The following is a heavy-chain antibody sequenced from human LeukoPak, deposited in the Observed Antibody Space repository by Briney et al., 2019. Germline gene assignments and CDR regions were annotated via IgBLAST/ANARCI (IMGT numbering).Heavy chain of an antibody. Sequence: GGSLRLSCAASGFTFGNYSMNWVRQAPGKGLEWVSSISSSSYIYYADSVKGRFTISRDNAKNSLYLQMNSLRAEDTAVYYCASPGGHCSGGSCYSGLFDYWGQGTLVTVSS. CDR1: GFTFGNYS. D-gene: IGHD2-15*01. CDR2: ISSSSYI. V-gene: IGHV3-21*01. CDR3: ASPGGHCSGGSCYSGLFDY. J-gene: IGHJ4*02.